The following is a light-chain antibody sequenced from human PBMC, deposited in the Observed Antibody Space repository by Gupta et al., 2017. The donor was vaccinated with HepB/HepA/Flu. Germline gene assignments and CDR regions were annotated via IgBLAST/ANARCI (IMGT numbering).Light chain of an antibody. J-gene: IGLJ2*01. CDR1: ISDVGSYNR. CDR3: NSYTSSDTLI. Sequence: QSALTQPPSVSGSPGQSVTISCTGSISDVGSYNRVSWFQQPPGTAPKLIIYEVSNRPSGVPDRFSGSESGNTASLTISGLQAEDEAYYYCNSYTSSDTLIFGGGTKLTVL. CDR2: EVS. V-gene: IGLV2-18*02.